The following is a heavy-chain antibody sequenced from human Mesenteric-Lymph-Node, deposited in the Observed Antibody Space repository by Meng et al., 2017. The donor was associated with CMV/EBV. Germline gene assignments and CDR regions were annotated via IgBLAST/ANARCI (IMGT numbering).Heavy chain of an antibody. CDR1: GYTFTSYD. J-gene: IGHJ1*01. Sequence: ASVKVSCKASGYTFTSYDINWVRQATGQGLEWMGWMNPNSGNTGYAQKFQGRVTMTRNTSISTAYMELSSLRSEDTAVYYCARGYCSSSSCYPAGEFWGQGTLVTVSS. CDR3: ARGYCSSSSCYPAGEF. CDR2: MNPNSGNT. D-gene: IGHD2-2*01. V-gene: IGHV1-8*01.